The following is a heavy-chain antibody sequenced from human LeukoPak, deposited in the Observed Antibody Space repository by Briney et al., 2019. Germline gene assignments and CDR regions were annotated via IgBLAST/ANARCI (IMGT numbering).Heavy chain of an antibody. J-gene: IGHJ4*02. CDR3: VRDYDISGPQKNFFDY. D-gene: IGHD3-22*01. CDR2: ISAYNGNT. CDR1: GYTFTSYG. Sequence: VASVKVSCKASGYTFTSYGISWVRQAPGQGLEWMGWISAYNGNTNYAQKLQGRVTMTTDTSTGTAYMELSSLRSEDTAVYYCVRDYDISGPQKNFFDYWGQGTLVTVSS. V-gene: IGHV1-18*01.